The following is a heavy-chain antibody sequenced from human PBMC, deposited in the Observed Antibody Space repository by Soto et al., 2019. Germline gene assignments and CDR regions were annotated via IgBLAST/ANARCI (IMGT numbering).Heavy chain of an antibody. D-gene: IGHD6-13*01. V-gene: IGHV2-5*02. CDR2: IYWDDDK. J-gene: IGHJ4*02. CDR3: AHRRGHHHGTYLYYFEL. CDR1: GFSLTTSGVG. Sequence: QITLKESGPTLVKPTQTLTLTCTFSGFSLTTSGVGMGWIRQPPGKALEWLALIYWDDDKRYSPSLKTRLTITRDTSKNQVVLTLTNVDPVDTATYYCAHRRGHHHGTYLYYFELWGQGTPVTVSS.